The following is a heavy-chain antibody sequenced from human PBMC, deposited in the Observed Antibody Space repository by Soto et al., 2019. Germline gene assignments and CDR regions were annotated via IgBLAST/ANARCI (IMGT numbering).Heavy chain of an antibody. J-gene: IGHJ5*02. CDR1: GYTFTSYY. CDR2: INPSGGST. Sequence: ASVKVSCKASGYTFTSYYMHWVRQAPGQGLEWMGIINPSGGSTSYAQKFQGRVTMTRDTSTSTVYMELSSLRSEDTAVYCCAREERLYCGGDCHGWFDHWGQGTLVTVSS. D-gene: IGHD2-21*02. CDR3: AREERLYCGGDCHGWFDH. V-gene: IGHV1-46*01.